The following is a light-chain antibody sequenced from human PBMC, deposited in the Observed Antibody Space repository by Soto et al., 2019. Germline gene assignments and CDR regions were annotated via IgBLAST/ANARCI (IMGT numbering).Light chain of an antibody. CDR3: QQYDNYPLT. J-gene: IGKJ4*01. V-gene: IGKV1-5*01. CDR1: QSVRSW. CDR2: DAS. Sequence: DIQMTQSSAPLSASVGDRVTITCQASQSVRSWLAWYQQKPGTAPKLMIFDASRLESGVPSRFSGSASGTEFTLTISSLQPDDVATYYCQQYDNYPLTLGGGTKVDIK.